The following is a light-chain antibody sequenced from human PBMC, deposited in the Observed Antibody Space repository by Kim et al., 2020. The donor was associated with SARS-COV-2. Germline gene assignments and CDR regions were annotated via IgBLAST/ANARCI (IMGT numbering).Light chain of an antibody. CDR1: SGDVGAYNY. CDR2: DVT. CDR3: CSFAGTAYV. J-gene: IGLJ1*01. V-gene: IGLV2-11*01. Sequence: PGQSVTIACPGTSGDVGAYNYVSWYQHHPGTAPKLMIYDVTMRPSGVPDRFSGSKSGNTASLTISGLQAEDEADYYCCSFAGTAYVFGIGTKVTVL.